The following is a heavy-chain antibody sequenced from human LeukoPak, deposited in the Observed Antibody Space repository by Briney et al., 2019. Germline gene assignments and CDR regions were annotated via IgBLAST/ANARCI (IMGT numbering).Heavy chain of an antibody. Sequence: GGSLTLSCATSGFTYSNYAKSKLRPATGKQPEHHSSFSDTGVKTNYANSVKRRFTISRDNSKNPLYLPMNGLRAEHTALYYCSRDLGSSWSLGYYDYWGQGTLVTVSS. V-gene: IGHV3-23*01. CDR3: SRDLGSSWSLGYYDY. D-gene: IGHD6-13*01. J-gene: IGHJ4*02. CDR1: GFTYSNYA. CDR2: FSDTGVKT.